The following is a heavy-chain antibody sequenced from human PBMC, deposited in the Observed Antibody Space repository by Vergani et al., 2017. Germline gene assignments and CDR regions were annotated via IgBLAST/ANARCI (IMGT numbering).Heavy chain of an antibody. CDR3: ARDNKQLRPRAFDL. D-gene: IGHD4-23*01. CDR1: GASINNDFYY. J-gene: IGHJ3*01. Sequence: QVQLQESGPGLVKPSQTLSLTCTVPGASINNDFYYWHWIRQPAGKGLEWIGRIFVSGITDYNSSLQSRVSMSVDTSKNQFSLTLTSVTAADTAVYYCARDNKQLRPRAFDLRGQGTMVTVSS. V-gene: IGHV4-61*02. CDR2: IFVSGIT.